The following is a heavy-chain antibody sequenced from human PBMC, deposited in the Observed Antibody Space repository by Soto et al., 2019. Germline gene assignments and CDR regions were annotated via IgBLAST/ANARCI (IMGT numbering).Heavy chain of an antibody. Sequence: WVTLRLPWVASGFPFPVFFLTRIRPGPGKGVEWVSTIGRGDDKYCADSVKGRFTISRDTPKNTLFLQMNSLRAEDTALYFCAKDGTTGGQHYYGMDVWGQGTTVTVSS. CDR1: GFPFPVFF. D-gene: IGHD2-15*01. CDR2: IGRGDDK. J-gene: IGHJ6*02. CDR3: AKDGTTGGQHYYGMDV. V-gene: IGHV3-23*01.